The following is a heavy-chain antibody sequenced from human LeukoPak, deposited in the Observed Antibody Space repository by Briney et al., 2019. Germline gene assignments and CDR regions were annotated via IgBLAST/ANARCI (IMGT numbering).Heavy chain of an antibody. CDR1: GGSFSGYY. J-gene: IGHJ6*02. CDR2: INHSGST. V-gene: IGHV4-34*01. CDR3: ARGRNPMIPTRYYYYYYGMDV. D-gene: IGHD1-14*01. Sequence: PSETLSLTCAVYGGSFSGYYWSWIRQPPGKGLEWIGEINHSGSTNYDPSLKSRVTISVDTSKNQFSLKLSSVTAADTAVYYCARGRNPMIPTRYYYYYYGMDVWGQGTTVTVSS.